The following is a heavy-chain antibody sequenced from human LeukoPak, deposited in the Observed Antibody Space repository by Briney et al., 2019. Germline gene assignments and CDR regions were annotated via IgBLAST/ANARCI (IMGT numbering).Heavy chain of an antibody. Sequence: PGGSLRLSCAVSGFTFSSYGMHWVRQAPGKGLEWMAVISYDGTNKYYADSVKGRFTISRDNSKNTLYLQMSSLRADDTAVYYCARLRNTMTTPRFDYWGQGTLVTVSS. V-gene: IGHV3-30*03. CDR3: ARLRNTMTTPRFDY. J-gene: IGHJ4*02. CDR1: GFTFSSYG. D-gene: IGHD4-17*01. CDR2: ISYDGTNK.